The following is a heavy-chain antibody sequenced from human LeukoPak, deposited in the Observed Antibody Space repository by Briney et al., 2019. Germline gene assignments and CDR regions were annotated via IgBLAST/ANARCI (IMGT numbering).Heavy chain of an antibody. V-gene: IGHV3-30*18. CDR3: AKDGVPYCSSTSCSTAIIYYYGMDV. CDR1: GFTFSSYG. J-gene: IGHJ6*02. Sequence: GRSLRLSCAASGFTFSSYGMHWVRQAPGKGLEWVAVISYDGSNKYYADSVKGRFTISRDNSKNTLYLQMNSLRAEDTAVYYCAKDGVPYCSSTSCSTAIIYYYGMDVWGQGTTVTVPS. D-gene: IGHD2-2*01. CDR2: ISYDGSNK.